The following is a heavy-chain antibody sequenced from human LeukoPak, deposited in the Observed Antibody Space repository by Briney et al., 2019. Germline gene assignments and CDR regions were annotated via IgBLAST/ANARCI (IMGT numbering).Heavy chain of an antibody. V-gene: IGHV4-59*01. J-gene: IGHJ4*02. CDR1: GGSISSYY. CDR2: IYYSGST. D-gene: IGHD3-22*01. CDR3: AREVSYDSSGYAIYYFDY. Sequence: SETRSLTCTVSGGSISSYYWSWIRQPPGKGLEWIGYIYYSGSTNYNPSLKSRVTISVDTSKNQFSLKLSSVTAADTAVYYCAREVSYDSSGYAIYYFDYWGQGTLVTVSS.